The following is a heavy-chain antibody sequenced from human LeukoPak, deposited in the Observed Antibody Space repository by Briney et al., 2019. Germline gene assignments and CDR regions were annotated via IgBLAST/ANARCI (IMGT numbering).Heavy chain of an antibody. D-gene: IGHD6-19*01. V-gene: IGHV1-69*04. J-gene: IGHJ6*02. CDR2: IIPIFGIA. Sequence: SANVSCKASGGTFSSYAISWVRHAPGQGLEWMGRIIPIFGIANNAQKFQGRVTITADKSTSTAYMELSSLRSEDTAVYYCARGARIAVAGTDYYYGMDVWGQGTTVSVSS. CDR3: ARGARIAVAGTDYYYGMDV. CDR1: GGTFSSYA.